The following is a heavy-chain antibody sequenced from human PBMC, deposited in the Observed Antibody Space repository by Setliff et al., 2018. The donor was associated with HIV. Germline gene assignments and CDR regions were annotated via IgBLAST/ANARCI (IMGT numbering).Heavy chain of an antibody. CDR2: IYYTGST. D-gene: IGHD3-9*01. CDR1: SDSIRFYY. V-gene: IGHV4-59*12. Sequence: SETLSLTCTVSSDSIRFYYWTWIRQPPGKGLEWIGNIYYTGSTNYNPSLKSRITISSGTSKNLFSLKLTTVTAADAAVYYCTRDTGYILSGYRPHWYFDLWGRGTLVTVSS. J-gene: IGHJ2*01. CDR3: TRDTGYILSGYRPHWYFDL.